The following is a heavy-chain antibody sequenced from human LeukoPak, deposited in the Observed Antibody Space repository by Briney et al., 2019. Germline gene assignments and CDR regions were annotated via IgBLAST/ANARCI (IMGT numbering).Heavy chain of an antibody. V-gene: IGHV4-39*01. CDR3: ARLTPSSYDFWSGHISGGFDY. D-gene: IGHD3-3*01. CDR1: GGSISSSSYY. J-gene: IGHJ4*02. CDR2: IYYSGST. Sequence: SETLSLTYTVSGGSISSSSYYWGWIRQPPGKGLEWIGSIYYSGSTYYNPSLKSRVTISVDTSKNQFSLKLSSVTAADTAVYYCARLTPSSYDFWSGHISGGFDYWGQGTLVTVSS.